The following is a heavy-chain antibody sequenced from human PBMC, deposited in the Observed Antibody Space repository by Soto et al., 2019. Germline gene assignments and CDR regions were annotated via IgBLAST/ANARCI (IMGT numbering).Heavy chain of an antibody. D-gene: IGHD3-22*01. Sequence: ASVKVSCKASGYTFTSYYMHWVRQAPGQGLEWMGIINPSGGGTSYAQKFQGRVTMTRDTSTSTVYMELSSLRSEDTAVYYCARDRGSGYYSGAFDIWGQGTMVTVSS. J-gene: IGHJ3*02. CDR2: INPSGGGT. CDR3: ARDRGSGYYSGAFDI. CDR1: GYTFTSYY. V-gene: IGHV1-46*03.